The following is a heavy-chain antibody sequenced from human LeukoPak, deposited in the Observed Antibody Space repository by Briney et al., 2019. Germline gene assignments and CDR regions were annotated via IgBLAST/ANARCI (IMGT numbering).Heavy chain of an antibody. D-gene: IGHD3-10*02. CDR2: INPNSGGT. CDR3: ASVRGVQSPFDY. CDR1: GYTFTGYY. Sequence: ASVKVSCKASGYTFTGYYMHWVRQAPGQGLEWMGSINPNSGGTNYAQKFQGRVTMTRDTSISTAYMELSRLRSDDTAVYYCASVRGVQSPFDYWGQGTLVTVSS. J-gene: IGHJ4*02. V-gene: IGHV1-2*02.